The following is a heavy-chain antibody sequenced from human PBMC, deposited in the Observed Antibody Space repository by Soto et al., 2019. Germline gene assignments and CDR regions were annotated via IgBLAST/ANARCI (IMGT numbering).Heavy chain of an antibody. D-gene: IGHD3-16*01. V-gene: IGHV4-59*03. CDR2: IYHTGST. Sequence: SETLSLTCSVSAGSLSNYYWTWIRQSPGKELEWIGEIYHTGSTKYNPSLKSRVAISVDMSKNQFSLTLSSVTPADTAVYYCARGGRGSGLYFLYYFDPWGQGTLVTVSS. CDR3: ARGGRGSGLYFLYYFDP. J-gene: IGHJ4*02. CDR1: AGSLSNYY.